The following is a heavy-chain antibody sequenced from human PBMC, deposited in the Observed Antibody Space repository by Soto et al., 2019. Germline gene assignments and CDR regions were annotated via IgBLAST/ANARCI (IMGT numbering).Heavy chain of an antibody. Sequence: QVQLQQWGAGLLKPSETLSLTCAVYGGSFSGYYGSWIRQPPGKGLEWIGEINHSGSTNYNPSLKSRVTRAVDTSKNQFSRKLSSVTAADTAVYYCARVKGAVAGTYYYYGMDVWGQGTTGTGSS. CDR1: GGSFSGYY. CDR3: ARVKGAVAGTYYYYGMDV. V-gene: IGHV4-34*01. D-gene: IGHD6-19*01. CDR2: INHSGST. J-gene: IGHJ6*02.